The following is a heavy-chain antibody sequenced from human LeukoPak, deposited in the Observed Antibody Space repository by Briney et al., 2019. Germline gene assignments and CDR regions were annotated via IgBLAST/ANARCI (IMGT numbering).Heavy chain of an antibody. D-gene: IGHD5-18*01. J-gene: IGHJ3*02. CDR2: ISGSGGST. Sequence: PGGSLRLSCAASGFTFSSYAMSWVRQTPGKGLEWVSAISGSGGSTYYADSVKGRFTISRDNSKNTLYLQMNSPRAEDTAVYYCAKTDTAMVTLDAFDIWGQGTMVTVSS. CDR3: AKTDTAMVTLDAFDI. CDR1: GFTFSSYA. V-gene: IGHV3-23*01.